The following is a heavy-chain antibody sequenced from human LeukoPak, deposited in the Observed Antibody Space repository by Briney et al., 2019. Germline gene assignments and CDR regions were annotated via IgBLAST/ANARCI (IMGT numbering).Heavy chain of an antibody. D-gene: IGHD3-22*01. CDR1: GYTFTGYY. J-gene: IGHJ4*02. CDR3: ARGGGYYDSSGYAYYFDY. V-gene: IGHV1-2*06. CDR2: INPNSGGT. Sequence: GASVKVSCKASGYTFTGYYMHWVRQAPGQGLEWMGRINPNSGGTNYAQKFQGRVIMTRDTSISTAYMELSRLRSDDTAVYYCARGGGYYDSSGYAYYFDYWGQGTLVTVSS.